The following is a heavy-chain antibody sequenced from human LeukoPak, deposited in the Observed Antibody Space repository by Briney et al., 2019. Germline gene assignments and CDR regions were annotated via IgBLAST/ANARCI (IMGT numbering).Heavy chain of an antibody. D-gene: IGHD3-10*01. CDR2: VYYSGST. Sequence: SETLSLTCTVSGDSISSSIYYWGWIRQPPGKGLEWIGSVYYSGSTYYNPSLKSQVTISVDLSKNQVSLNLSSVTAADTAVYYCARVPHPTMSRGAIDYWGQGTLVTVSS. CDR1: GDSISSSIYY. CDR3: ARVPHPTMSRGAIDY. V-gene: IGHV4-39*07. J-gene: IGHJ4*02.